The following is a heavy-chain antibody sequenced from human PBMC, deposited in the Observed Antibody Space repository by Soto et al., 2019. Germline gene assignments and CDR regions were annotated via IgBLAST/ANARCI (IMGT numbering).Heavy chain of an antibody. V-gene: IGHV1-69*13. CDR3: ARDPIKYDFWSGSLLGGGTYYYGMDV. CDR2: IIPIFGTA. CDR1: GGTFSSYA. Sequence: ASVKVSCKASGGTFSSYAISWVRQAPGQGLEWMGGIIPIFGTANYAQKFQGRVTITADESTSTAYMELSSLRSEDTAVYYCARDPIKYDFWSGSLLGGGTYYYGMDVWGQGTTVTVSS. J-gene: IGHJ6*02. D-gene: IGHD3-3*01.